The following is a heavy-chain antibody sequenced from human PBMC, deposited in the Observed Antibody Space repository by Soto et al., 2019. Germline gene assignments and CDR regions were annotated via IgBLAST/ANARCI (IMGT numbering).Heavy chain of an antibody. Sequence: HPGGSLRLSCAASGFTFSTYWMHWVRQAPGKGLVWVSRINGDGRSTGYADSVKGRFTISRDNAQNTLYLQMDSLRGEDTAVYSCARAPGAAAGNFDYWGQGTLVTVSS. CDR1: GFTFSTYW. J-gene: IGHJ4*02. CDR2: INGDGRST. D-gene: IGHD6-13*01. CDR3: ARAPGAAAGNFDY. V-gene: IGHV3-74*01.